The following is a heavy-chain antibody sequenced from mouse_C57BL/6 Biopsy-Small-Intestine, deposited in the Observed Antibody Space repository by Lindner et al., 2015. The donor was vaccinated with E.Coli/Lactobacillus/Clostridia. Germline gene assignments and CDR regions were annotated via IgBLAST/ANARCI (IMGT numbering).Heavy chain of an antibody. CDR1: GFTFNTYA. Sequence: VQLQESGGGLVQPKGSLKLSCAASGFTFNTYAMHWVRQAPGKGLEWAARIRSKSSNYATYYADSVKDRFTISRDDSQSMLYLQMNNLKTEDTAMYYCVREALHGFDYWGQGTTLTVSS. CDR2: IRSKSSNYAT. CDR3: VREALHGFDY. V-gene: IGHV10-3*01. J-gene: IGHJ2*01. D-gene: IGHD1-2*01.